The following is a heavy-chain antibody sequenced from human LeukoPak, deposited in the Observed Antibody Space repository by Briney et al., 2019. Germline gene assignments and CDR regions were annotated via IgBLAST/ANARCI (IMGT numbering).Heavy chain of an antibody. CDR1: GGTFSSYA. Sequence: SVKVSCKASGGTFSSYAISWVRQAPGQGLEWMGGIIPIFGTANYAQKFQGRVTITADESTSTAYMELSSLRSEDTGVYYCASSLKTIFGVVTYYYYGMDVWGQGTTVTVSS. D-gene: IGHD3-3*01. V-gene: IGHV1-69*13. CDR2: IIPIFGTA. CDR3: ASSLKTIFGVVTYYYYGMDV. J-gene: IGHJ6*02.